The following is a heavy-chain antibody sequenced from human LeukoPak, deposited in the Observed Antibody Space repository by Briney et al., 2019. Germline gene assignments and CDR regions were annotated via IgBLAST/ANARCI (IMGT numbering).Heavy chain of an antibody. Sequence: RPGGSLRLSCAASGFTFSSYAMHWVRQAPGKGLEWVSAISGSGGSTYYADSVKGRFTISRDNSKNTLYLQMNSLRAEDTAVYYCARTYYDFWSGYHQTSYYYYYGMDVWGQGTTVTVSS. CDR3: ARTYYDFWSGYHQTSYYYYYGMDV. CDR2: ISGSGGST. V-gene: IGHV3-23*01. J-gene: IGHJ6*02. D-gene: IGHD3-3*01. CDR1: GFTFSSYA.